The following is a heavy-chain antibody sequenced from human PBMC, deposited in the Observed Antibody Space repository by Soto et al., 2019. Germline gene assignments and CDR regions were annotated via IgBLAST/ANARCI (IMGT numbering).Heavy chain of an antibody. V-gene: IGHV3-33*01. CDR3: ARSIAVAGNAHYYYYYGMDV. J-gene: IGHJ6*02. D-gene: IGHD6-19*01. CDR2: IWYDGSNK. CDR1: GFTFSSYG. Sequence: GGSLRLSCAASGFTFSSYGMHWVRQAPGKGLEWVAVIWYDGSNKYYADSVKGRFTISRDNSKNTLYLQMNSLRAEDTAVYYCARSIAVAGNAHYYYYYGMDVWGQGTTVTVPS.